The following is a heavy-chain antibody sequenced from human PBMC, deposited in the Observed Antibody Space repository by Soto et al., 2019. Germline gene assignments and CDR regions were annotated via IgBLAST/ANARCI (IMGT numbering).Heavy chain of an antibody. Sequence: PSETLSLTCTVSGGSISSYYWSWIRQPPGKGLEWIGYIYYSGSTNYNPSLKSRVTISVDTSKNQFSLKLSSVTAADMAVYYCARVREGSSWPFDYWGQGTLVTVSS. CDR2: IYYSGST. CDR3: ARVREGSSWPFDY. D-gene: IGHD6-13*01. J-gene: IGHJ4*02. CDR1: GGSISSYY. V-gene: IGHV4-59*01.